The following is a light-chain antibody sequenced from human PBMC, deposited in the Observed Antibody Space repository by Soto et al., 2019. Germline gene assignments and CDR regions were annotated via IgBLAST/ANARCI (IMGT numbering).Light chain of an antibody. Sequence: DIQMTQSPSTLSASVGDRVTITCRASQGISKWLAWYQQKPGKAPKLLIYGASSLENGVPSRLSGSGSGTEFTLTISSLQPDDFATYFCQQYNSYDMWSCGQGTKVDLK. V-gene: IGKV1-5*01. CDR2: GAS. CDR1: QGISKW. CDR3: QQYNSYDMWS. J-gene: IGKJ1*01.